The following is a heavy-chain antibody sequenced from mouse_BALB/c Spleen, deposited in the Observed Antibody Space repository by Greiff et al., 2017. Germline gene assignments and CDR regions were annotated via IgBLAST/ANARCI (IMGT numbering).Heavy chain of an antibody. D-gene: IGHD3-3*01. CDR2: INPSTGYN. CDR3: TRRGLGRAMDY. V-gene: IGHV1-7*01. Sequence: QVQLQQSGAELAKPGASVKMSCKASGYTFTSYWMHWVKQRPGQGLEWIGYINPSTGYNEYNQKFKDKATLTADKSSSTAYMQLSSLTSEDSAVYYCTRRGLGRAMDYWGQGTSVTVSS. J-gene: IGHJ4*01. CDR1: GYTFTSYW.